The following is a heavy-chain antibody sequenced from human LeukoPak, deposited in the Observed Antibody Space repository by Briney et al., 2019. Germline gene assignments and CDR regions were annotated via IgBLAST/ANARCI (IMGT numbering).Heavy chain of an antibody. CDR2: INPTGTDT. CDR3: VRDGYNYGSNWSDP. D-gene: IGHD5-18*01. J-gene: IGHJ5*02. Sequence: ASVKVSCKASGYTFTSYGISWVRQAPGQGLEWMGAINPTGTDTIYAQTFQGRVTMTRDLSTSTVYMELSSLRSEDTAVYYCVRDGYNYGSNWSDPWGQGTLVTVSS. V-gene: IGHV1-46*01. CDR1: GYTFTSYG.